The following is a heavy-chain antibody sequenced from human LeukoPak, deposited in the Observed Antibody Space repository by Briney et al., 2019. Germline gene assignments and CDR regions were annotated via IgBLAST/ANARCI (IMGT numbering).Heavy chain of an antibody. CDR1: GFTFSSYA. J-gene: IGHJ4*02. V-gene: IGHV3-30-3*01. D-gene: IGHD6-13*01. CDR2: ISYDGSNK. Sequence: PGRSLRLSCAASGFTFSSYAMHWVRQAPGKGLEWVAVISYDGSNKYYADSVKGRFTISRDNSKNTLYLQMNSLRAEDTAVYYCARDRSAAGYFDYWGQGTLVTASS. CDR3: ARDRSAAGYFDY.